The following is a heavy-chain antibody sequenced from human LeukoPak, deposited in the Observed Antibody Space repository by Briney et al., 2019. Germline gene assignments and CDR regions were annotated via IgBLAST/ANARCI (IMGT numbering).Heavy chain of an antibody. Sequence: PGGSLRLSCAASGFTFYDYGMSWVRQAPGKGLEWVSGINWNGGSTGYADSVKGRFTISRDNSKNTLYLQMNSLRAEDTAVYYCAKGRRGSGTPHYYYMDVWGKGTTVTISS. CDR3: AKGRRGSGTPHYYYMDV. D-gene: IGHD3-10*01. J-gene: IGHJ6*03. V-gene: IGHV3-20*04. CDR1: GFTFYDYG. CDR2: INWNGGST.